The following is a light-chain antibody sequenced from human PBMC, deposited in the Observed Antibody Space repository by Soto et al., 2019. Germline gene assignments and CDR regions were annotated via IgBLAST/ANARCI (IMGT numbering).Light chain of an antibody. J-gene: IGKJ3*01. V-gene: IGKV1-5*03. CDR1: QSISSW. Sequence: DIQMTQSPSTLSASVGDRVTITCRASQSISSWLAWYQQKPGKAPKLLIYKASSIESGVPSRFSGSGSGTEFTLTISSLKPDDFAIYYCQQYNSYGLTFGSGTKVDIK. CDR3: QQYNSYGLT. CDR2: KAS.